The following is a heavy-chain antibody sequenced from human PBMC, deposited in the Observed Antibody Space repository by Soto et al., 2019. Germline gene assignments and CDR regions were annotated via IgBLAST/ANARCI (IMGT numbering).Heavy chain of an antibody. CDR3: ARDYVDVYYYFDF. Sequence: QVQLVESGGGVVQPGRSLRLSCAASGFTFSDYTMHWVRQAPGKELDWVALMSSDGGNTHYTDSVKGRFTISRDNSKNTLYLQMDSLRPEDTTVYYCARDYVDVYYYFDFWGPGTLVTVSS. J-gene: IGHJ4*01. D-gene: IGHD3-16*01. CDR1: GFTFSDYT. CDR2: MSSDGGNT. V-gene: IGHV3-30-3*01.